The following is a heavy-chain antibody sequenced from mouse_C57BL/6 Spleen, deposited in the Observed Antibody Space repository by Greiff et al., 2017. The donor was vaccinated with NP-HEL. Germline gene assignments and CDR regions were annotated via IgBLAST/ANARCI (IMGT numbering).Heavy chain of an antibody. CDR1: GFTFSDYG. CDR2: ISSGSSTI. V-gene: IGHV5-17*01. CDR3: ERKFYYGSSYHYWYFDV. Sequence: EVQLVESGGGLVKPGGSLKLSCAASGFTFSDYGMHWVRQAPEKGLEWVAYISSGSSTIYYADTVKGRFTISRDNAKNTLFLQMTSLRSEDTAMYYCERKFYYGSSYHYWYFDVWGTGTTVTVSS. J-gene: IGHJ1*03. D-gene: IGHD1-1*01.